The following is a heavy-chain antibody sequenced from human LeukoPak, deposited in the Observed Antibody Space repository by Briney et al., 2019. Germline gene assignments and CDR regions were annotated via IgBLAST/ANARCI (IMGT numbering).Heavy chain of an antibody. V-gene: IGHV3-23*01. Sequence: GGSLRLSCAASGFTFSSYGMSWVRQAPGKGLEWVSTISGSAGSTYYADSVKGRFTISRDNSKNTLYLQMNSLRAEDTAVYYCAKARNFDWLFGFDYWGQGTLVTVSS. CDR3: AKARNFDWLFGFDY. CDR2: ISGSAGST. J-gene: IGHJ4*02. D-gene: IGHD3-9*01. CDR1: GFTFSSYG.